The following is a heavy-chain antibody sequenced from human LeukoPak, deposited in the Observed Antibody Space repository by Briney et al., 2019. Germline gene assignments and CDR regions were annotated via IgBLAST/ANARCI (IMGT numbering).Heavy chain of an antibody. CDR2: IYSGGST. Sequence: GGSLRLSCAASLFTVSSNYMSWVRQAPGKGLEWVSVIYSGGSTYYADSVKGRFTISRDNSKNTLYLQMSSLRAEDTALYYCARGGGWLQGFDYWGQGTLVTVSS. D-gene: IGHD5-12*01. CDR1: LFTVSSNY. CDR3: ARGGGWLQGFDY. V-gene: IGHV3-66*01. J-gene: IGHJ4*02.